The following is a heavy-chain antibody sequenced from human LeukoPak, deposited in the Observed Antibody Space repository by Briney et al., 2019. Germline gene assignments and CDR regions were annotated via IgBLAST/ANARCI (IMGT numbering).Heavy chain of an antibody. CDR3: AKDWSSYSGSYPMPISFDY. Sequence: GGSLRLSCAASGFTFSSYAMHWVRQAPGKGLEWVAFIRYDGSNKYYADSVKGRFTISRDNSKNTLYLQMNSLRAEDTAVYYCAKDWSSYSGSYPMPISFDYWGQGTLVAVSS. D-gene: IGHD1-26*01. J-gene: IGHJ4*02. CDR2: IRYDGSNK. V-gene: IGHV3-30*02. CDR1: GFTFSSYA.